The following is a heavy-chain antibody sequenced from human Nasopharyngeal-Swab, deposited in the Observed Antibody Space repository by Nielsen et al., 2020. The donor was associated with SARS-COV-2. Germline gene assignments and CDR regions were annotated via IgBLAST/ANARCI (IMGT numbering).Heavy chain of an antibody. CDR3: AKGAYSYGNYYYYYGMDV. CDR2: ISGSGGST. J-gene: IGHJ6*02. Sequence: VRQMPGKGLEWVSAISGSGGSTYYADSVKGRFTISRDNSKNTLYLQMNSLRAEDTAVYYCAKGAYSYGNYYYYYGMDVWGQGTTVTVSS. D-gene: IGHD5-18*01. V-gene: IGHV3-23*01.